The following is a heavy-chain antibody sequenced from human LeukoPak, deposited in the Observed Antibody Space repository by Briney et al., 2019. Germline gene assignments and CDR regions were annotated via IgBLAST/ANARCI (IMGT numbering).Heavy chain of an antibody. CDR3: ARGVGYSSGWYMGN. V-gene: IGHV4-34*01. Sequence: SETLSLTCAVYGGPFSGYYWSWIRQPPGKGLEWIGEINHSGSTNYNPSLKSRVTISVDTSKNQFSLKLSSVTAADTAVYYCARGVGYSSGWYMGNWGQGTLVTVSS. CDR2: INHSGST. CDR1: GGPFSGYY. D-gene: IGHD6-19*01. J-gene: IGHJ4*02.